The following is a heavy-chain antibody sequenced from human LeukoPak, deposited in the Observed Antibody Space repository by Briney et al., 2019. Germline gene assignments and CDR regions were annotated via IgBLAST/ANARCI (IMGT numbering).Heavy chain of an antibody. Sequence: PGGSLRLSCAASGFTFSHSYMHWVRQAPGKGLVWVSRIDNDGGTSYADSVKGRFTITRDNAKNTLYLQMNSLRAEDTALYYCARDLNYNLDFWGQGNLVTVSS. J-gene: IGHJ4*02. CDR2: IDNDGGT. CDR1: GFTFSHSY. D-gene: IGHD5-24*01. CDR3: ARDLNYNLDF. V-gene: IGHV3-74*01.